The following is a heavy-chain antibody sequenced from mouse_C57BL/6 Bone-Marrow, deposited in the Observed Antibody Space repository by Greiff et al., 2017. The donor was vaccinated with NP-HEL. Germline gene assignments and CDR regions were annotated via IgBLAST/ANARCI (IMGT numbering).Heavy chain of an antibody. V-gene: IGHV1-74*01. D-gene: IGHD2-4*01. CDR3: AMTGSTMITEAWFAY. J-gene: IGHJ3*01. Sequence: QVQLKESGAELVKPGASVKVSCKASGYTFTSYWMHWVKQRPGQGLEWIGRIHPSDSDTNYNQKFKGKATLTVDKSSSTAYMQLSSLTSEDSAVYYCAMTGSTMITEAWFAYWGQGTLVTVSA. CDR1: GYTFTSYW. CDR2: IHPSDSDT.